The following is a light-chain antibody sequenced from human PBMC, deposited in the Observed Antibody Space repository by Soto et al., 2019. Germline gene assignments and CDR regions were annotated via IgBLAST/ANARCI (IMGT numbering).Light chain of an antibody. CDR2: WAS. J-gene: IGKJ1*01. CDR3: QQYNTFST. Sequence: DIVVTQSPDSLAVSLGEGATINCKSSQSVLYSSTKKNYIAWYQQKPGQPPKLLIYWASTRESGVPDRFRGSGSGTEFILTISSLQADDFATYYCQQYNTFSTFGQGTKVDIK. V-gene: IGKV4-1*01. CDR1: QSVLYSSTKKNY.